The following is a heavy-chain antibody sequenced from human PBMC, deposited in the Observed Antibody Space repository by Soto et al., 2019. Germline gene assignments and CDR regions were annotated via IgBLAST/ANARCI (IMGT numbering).Heavy chain of an antibody. J-gene: IGHJ6*02. CDR2: IKQDGSEK. D-gene: IGHD3-3*01. Sequence: GGSLRLSCAASGFTFSSYWMSWVRQAPGKXLEWVANIKQDGSEKYYVDSVKGRFTISRDNAKNSLYLQMNSLRAEDTAVYYCARGHYDFWSGYSYGMDVWGQGSTVTVSS. CDR1: GFTFSSYW. CDR3: ARGHYDFWSGYSYGMDV. V-gene: IGHV3-7*03.